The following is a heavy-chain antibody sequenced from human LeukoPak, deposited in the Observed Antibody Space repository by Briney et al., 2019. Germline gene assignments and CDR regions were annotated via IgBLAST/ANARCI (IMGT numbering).Heavy chain of an antibody. CDR3: AKDRAMIVVVITTPDY. J-gene: IGHJ4*02. CDR1: GFTFSSYA. D-gene: IGHD3-22*01. Sequence: QPGGSLRLSCAAAGFTFSSYAMSWVRAAPGEVLEWVSAISGSGGGKYYADSVKGRFTISRDNSKNTLYLQMNSLRAEDTAVYYCAKDRAMIVVVITTPDYWGQGTLVTVSS. CDR2: ISGSGGGK. V-gene: IGHV3-23*01.